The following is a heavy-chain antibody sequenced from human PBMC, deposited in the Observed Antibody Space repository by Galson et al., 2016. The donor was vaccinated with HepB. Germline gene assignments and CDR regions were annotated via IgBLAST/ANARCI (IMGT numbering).Heavy chain of an antibody. D-gene: IGHD6-19*01. Sequence: SLRLSCAASGFSFSSHAMTWVRQAPGRGLEYVAYISSSAGITYYADSVKGRFTISRDNGNNSLHLQMSSLRDNDTAMYFCARGSPRLAYWGQGTLVTVSS. J-gene: IGHJ4*02. CDR1: GFSFSSHA. V-gene: IGHV3-48*02. CDR3: ARGSPRLAY. CDR2: ISSSAGIT.